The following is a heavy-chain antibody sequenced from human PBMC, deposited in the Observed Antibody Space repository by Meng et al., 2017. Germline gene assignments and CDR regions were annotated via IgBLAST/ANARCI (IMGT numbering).Heavy chain of an antibody. Sequence: VQPPHGHSGLFKPSETLSLTFAVYVGSFSGYYWSWNRQPPGKGLEWIGEINHSGSTNYNPSLKSRVTISVDTSKNQFSLKLSSVTAADTAVYYCARGRSIVATRVAWFDPWGQGTLVTVSS. CDR1: VGSFSGYY. CDR3: ARGRSIVATRVAWFDP. V-gene: IGHV4-34*01. CDR2: INHSGST. J-gene: IGHJ5*02. D-gene: IGHD5-12*01.